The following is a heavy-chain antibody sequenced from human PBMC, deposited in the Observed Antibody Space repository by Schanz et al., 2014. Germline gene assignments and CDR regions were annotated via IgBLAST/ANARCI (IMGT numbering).Heavy chain of an antibody. V-gene: IGHV3-23*04. Sequence: EVQLVESGGGLVKPGGSLRLSCATSGLTFTSACMSWVRQAPGKGLEWVAAVSSRSDEIKYADSVKGRFTISRDNSKNTLYLQMNSLRAEDTAVYYCAKGRFGELSAFDIWGQGTMVTVSS. CDR3: AKGRFGELSAFDI. CDR1: GLTFTSAC. J-gene: IGHJ3*02. D-gene: IGHD3-10*01. CDR2: VSSRSDEI.